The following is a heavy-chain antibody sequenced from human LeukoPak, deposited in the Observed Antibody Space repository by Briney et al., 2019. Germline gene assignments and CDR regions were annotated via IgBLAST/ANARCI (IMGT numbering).Heavy chain of an antibody. J-gene: IGHJ5*02. CDR1: GGSISSYY. CDR2: IYTSGST. Sequence: SETLSLTCTVSGGSISSYYWSWIRQPAGKGLEWIGRIYTSGSTNYNPSLKGRVTMSVDTSKNQFSLKLSSVTAADTAVYYCAREPLGAAAGNWFDPWGQGTLVTVSP. V-gene: IGHV4-4*07. D-gene: IGHD6-13*01. CDR3: AREPLGAAAGNWFDP.